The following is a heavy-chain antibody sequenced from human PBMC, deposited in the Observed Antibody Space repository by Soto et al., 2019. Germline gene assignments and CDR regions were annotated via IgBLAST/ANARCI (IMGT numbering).Heavy chain of an antibody. J-gene: IGHJ3*02. Sequence: GGSLRLSCAASGFTFSSYDMHWVRQATGKGLEWVSAIGTAGDTYCPGSVKGRFTISRENAKNSLYLQMNSLRAGDTAVYYCARGLGNDAFDIWGQGTMVTVSS. D-gene: IGHD6-19*01. CDR2: IGTAGDT. CDR1: GFTFSSYD. V-gene: IGHV3-13*01. CDR3: ARGLGNDAFDI.